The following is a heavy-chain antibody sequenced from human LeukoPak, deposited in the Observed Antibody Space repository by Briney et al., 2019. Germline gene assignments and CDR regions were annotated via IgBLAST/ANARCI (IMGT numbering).Heavy chain of an antibody. CDR2: INPNSGGT. CDR3: ARERRPNYYDSSGRVGY. J-gene: IGHJ4*02. V-gene: IGHV1-2*02. D-gene: IGHD3-22*01. CDR1: GYTFTGYY. Sequence: ASVKVSCKASGYTFTGYYMHWVRQAPGQGLGWMGWINPNSGGTNYAQKFQGRVTMTRDTSISTAYMELSRLRSDDTAVYYCARERRPNYYDSSGRVGYWGQGTLVTVSS.